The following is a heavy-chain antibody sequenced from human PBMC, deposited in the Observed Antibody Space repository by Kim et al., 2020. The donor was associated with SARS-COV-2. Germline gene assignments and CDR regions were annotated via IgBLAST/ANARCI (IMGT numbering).Heavy chain of an antibody. Sequence: ASVKVSCKASGYTFTSYAVHWVRQAPGQRLEWMGWINAGNGNTKYSQKFQGRVTITRDTSASTAYMELSSLRSEDTAVYYCARDEAAAGTWYYWGQGTLVTVSS. CDR2: INAGNGNT. J-gene: IGHJ4*02. V-gene: IGHV1-3*01. CDR1: GYTFTSYA. D-gene: IGHD6-13*01. CDR3: ARDEAAAGTWYY.